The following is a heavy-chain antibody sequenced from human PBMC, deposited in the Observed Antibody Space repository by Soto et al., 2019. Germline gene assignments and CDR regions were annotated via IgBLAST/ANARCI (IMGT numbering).Heavy chain of an antibody. J-gene: IGHJ5*02. D-gene: IGHD3-3*01. CDR1: GDSVSSNSAA. CDR2: TYYRSKWYK. Sequence: SQTLSLTCAISGDSVSSNSAAWNWIRQSPSRGLEWLGRTYYRSKWYKDYAVSVKSRRTSNPDTSKNQFSLQLNSVTPGETAVYYCARDSHGVYYDFWSGYFDPWGQGTLVTVSS. CDR3: ARDSHGVYYDFWSGYFDP. V-gene: IGHV6-1*01.